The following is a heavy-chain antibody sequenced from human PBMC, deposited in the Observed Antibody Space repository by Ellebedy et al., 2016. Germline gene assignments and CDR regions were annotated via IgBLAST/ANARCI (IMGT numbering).Heavy chain of an antibody. CDR1: GGSISSYY. D-gene: IGHD3-10*01. V-gene: IGHV4-59*12. CDR2: IYYSGST. CDR3: ARENLWFGELWGDYYYYMDV. J-gene: IGHJ6*03. Sequence: SETLSLXXTVSGGSISSYYWSWIRQPPGKGLEWIGYIYYSGSTNYNPSLKSRVTMSVDTSKNQFSLKLSSVTAADTAVYYCARENLWFGELWGDYYYYMDVWGKGTTVTVSS.